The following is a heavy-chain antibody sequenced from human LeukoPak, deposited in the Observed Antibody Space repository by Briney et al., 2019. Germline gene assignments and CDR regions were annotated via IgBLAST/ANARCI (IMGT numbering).Heavy chain of an antibody. CDR2: IYYSGST. CDR1: GGSISSYY. CDR3: ARGTPVRGVIIDY. D-gene: IGHD3-10*01. V-gene: IGHV4-59*01. Sequence: SETLSLTCTVSGGSISSYYWSWIRQPPGKGLEWIGYIYYSGSTNYNPSLKSRRVTISVDTSKNQFSLKLSSVTAADTAVYYCARGTPVRGVIIDYWGQGTLVTVSS. J-gene: IGHJ4*02.